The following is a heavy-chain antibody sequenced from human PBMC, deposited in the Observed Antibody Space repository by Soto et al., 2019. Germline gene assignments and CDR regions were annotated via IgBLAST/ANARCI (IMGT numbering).Heavy chain of an antibody. D-gene: IGHD3-9*01. V-gene: IGHV3-21*01. CDR3: ARDVGNVLRYFDWLSTHDAFDI. CDR1: GFPFSSYS. J-gene: IGHJ3*02. Sequence: GGSLRLSCAASGFPFSSYSMNWVRKATGKGLEWVSSISSSSSYIYYADSVKGRFTISRDNAKNSLYLQMNSLRAEDTAVYYCARDVGNVLRYFDWLSTHDAFDIWGQGTMVTVSS. CDR2: ISSSSSYI.